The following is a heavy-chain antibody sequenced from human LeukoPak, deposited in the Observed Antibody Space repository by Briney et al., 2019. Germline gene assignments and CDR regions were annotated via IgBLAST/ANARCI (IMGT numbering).Heavy chain of an antibody. CDR2: MFDSRNV. Sequence: SETLSLTCSVSGGSMSSTSYYWGWIRQSPGKGLEWIGSMFDSRNVFYNPSLKSQVTISVYTSKNQFSLKLTSVSAADPAVYFCARAANAWYYFDYWGQGTLVTVSS. J-gene: IGHJ4*02. V-gene: IGHV4-39*07. CDR1: GGSMSSTSYY. D-gene: IGHD2-2*01. CDR3: ARAANAWYYFDY.